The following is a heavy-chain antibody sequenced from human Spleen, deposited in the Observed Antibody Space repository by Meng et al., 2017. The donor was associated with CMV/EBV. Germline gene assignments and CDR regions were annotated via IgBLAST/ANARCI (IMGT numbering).Heavy chain of an antibody. CDR2: IKPDDSEI. V-gene: IGHV3-7*01. CDR1: GFTFSSHF. D-gene: IGHD6-19*01. Sequence: GGSLRLSCAASGFTFSSHFMTWVRQAPGKGLEWVANIKPDDSEINYVGSVKGRFTISRDNAKNSLYLQMTSLRAEDTAVYYCARYAVAGKYYYFDYWGQGTLVTVSS. J-gene: IGHJ4*02. CDR3: ARYAVAGKYYYFDY.